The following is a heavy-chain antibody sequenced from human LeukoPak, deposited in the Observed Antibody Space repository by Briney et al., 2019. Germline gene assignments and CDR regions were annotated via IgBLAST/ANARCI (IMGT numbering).Heavy chain of an antibody. V-gene: IGHV1-69*13. J-gene: IGHJ4*02. Sequence: ASVKVSCKVSGYTLTELSMHWVRQAPGKGLEWMGGIIPIFGTANYAQKFQGRVTITADESTSTAYMELSSLRSEDTAVYYCANTGYSYGYYFDYWGQGTLVTVSS. CDR1: GYTLTELS. CDR2: IIPIFGTA. D-gene: IGHD5-18*01. CDR3: ANTGYSYGYYFDY.